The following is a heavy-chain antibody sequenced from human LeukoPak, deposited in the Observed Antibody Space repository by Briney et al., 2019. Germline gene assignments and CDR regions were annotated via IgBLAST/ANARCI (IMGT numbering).Heavy chain of an antibody. V-gene: IGHV3-23*01. J-gene: IGHJ4*02. CDR2: ISGSGGST. CDR1: GFTFSSYA. CDR3: ARAVGSSWYPAV. D-gene: IGHD6-13*01. Sequence: GGSLRLSCAASGFTFSSYAMSWVRQAPGKGLEWVSAISGSGGSTYYADSVKGRFTISRDNSKNTLYLQMNSLRAEDTAVYYCARAVGSSWYPAVWGQGTLVTVSS.